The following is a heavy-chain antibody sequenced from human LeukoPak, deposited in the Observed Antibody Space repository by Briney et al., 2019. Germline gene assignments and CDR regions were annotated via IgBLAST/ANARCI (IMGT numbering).Heavy chain of an antibody. CDR1: GFTFSSYS. D-gene: IGHD6-19*01. CDR2: ISSSSSYI. V-gene: IGHV3-21*01. CDR3: ARTIAVAGERYYYYGMDV. J-gene: IGHJ6*02. Sequence: GGSLRLSCAASGFTFSSYSMNWVRQAPGKGLEWVSSISSSSSYIYYADSVKGRFTISRDNAKNSLYLQMNSLRAEDTAVYYCARTIAVAGERYYYYGMDVWGQGTTVTVSS.